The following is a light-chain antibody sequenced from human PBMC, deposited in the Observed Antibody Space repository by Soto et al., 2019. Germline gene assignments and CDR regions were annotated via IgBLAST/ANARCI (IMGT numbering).Light chain of an antibody. V-gene: IGKV3-20*01. CDR2: GAS. CDR3: QQYGSSPLT. CDR1: QSVSSN. J-gene: IGKJ4*01. Sequence: EMVMTQSPATVSVSPGERATLSCRASQSVSSNLALYQQKPGQAPRLLIYGASSRATGIPDRFSGSGSGTDFTLTISRLEPEDFVVYYCQQYGSSPLTFGGGTKVDIK.